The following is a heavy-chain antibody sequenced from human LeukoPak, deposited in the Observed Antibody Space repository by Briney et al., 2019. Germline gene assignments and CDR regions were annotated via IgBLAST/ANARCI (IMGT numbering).Heavy chain of an antibody. J-gene: IGHJ6*02. D-gene: IGHD2-2*01. Sequence: GGSLRLSCAASGFTFSSSAMSWVRQAPGKGLEWVSAISNNGGYTYYADSVQGRFTISRDNSKSTLCLQMNSLRAEDTAVYYCARDRDDIVVVPAALPLDYYYGMDVWGQGTTVTVSS. CDR3: ARDRDDIVVVPAALPLDYYYGMDV. V-gene: IGHV3-23*01. CDR2: ISNNGGYT. CDR1: GFTFSSSA.